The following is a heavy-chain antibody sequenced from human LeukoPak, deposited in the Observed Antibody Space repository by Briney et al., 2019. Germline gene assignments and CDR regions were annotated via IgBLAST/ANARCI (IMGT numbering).Heavy chain of an antibody. D-gene: IGHD5-18*01. Sequence: SETLSLTCTVSGGSISSYYWSWIRQPPGKGLEWIGYIYYSGSTSYNPSLKSRVTISVDTSKNQFSLKLSSVTAADTAVYYCASRTTAMAFDYWGQGTLVTVSS. V-gene: IGHV4-59*08. CDR1: GGSISSYY. CDR3: ASRTTAMAFDY. J-gene: IGHJ4*02. CDR2: IYYSGST.